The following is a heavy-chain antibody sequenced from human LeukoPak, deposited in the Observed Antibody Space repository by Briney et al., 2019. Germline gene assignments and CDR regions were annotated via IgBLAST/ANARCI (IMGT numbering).Heavy chain of an antibody. CDR3: ARSGSVRDSSGYDFDY. CDR1: GFSLSTSGMC. J-gene: IGHJ4*02. D-gene: IGHD3-22*01. V-gene: IGHV2-70*01. CDR2: IDWDDDK. Sequence: PGPTLVHPTQTLTLTCTFSGFSLSTSGMCVSWIRQPPGKALEWLALIDWDDDKYYSTSLKTRLTISKDTSQHQVVLTMTNMDHVDTATYYCARSGSVRDSSGYDFDYWGQGTLVTVSS.